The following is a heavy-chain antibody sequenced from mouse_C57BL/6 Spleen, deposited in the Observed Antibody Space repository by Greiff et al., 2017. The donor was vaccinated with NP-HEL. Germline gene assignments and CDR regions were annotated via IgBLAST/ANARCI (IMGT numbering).Heavy chain of an antibody. D-gene: IGHD2-4*01. CDR2: IYPGSGST. CDR1: GYTFTSYW. J-gene: IGHJ4*01. V-gene: IGHV1-55*01. CDR3: ARRGLRHGAMDY. Sequence: VQLQQSGAELVKPGASVKMSCKASGYTFTSYWITWVKQRPGQGLEWIGNIYPGSGSTNYNEKFKSKATLTVDTSSSTAYMQLSSLTSEDSAVYYCARRGLRHGAMDYWGQGTSVTVSS.